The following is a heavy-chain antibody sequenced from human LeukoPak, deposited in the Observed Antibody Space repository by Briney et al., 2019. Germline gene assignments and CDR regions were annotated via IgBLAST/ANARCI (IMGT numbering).Heavy chain of an antibody. Sequence: SETLSLTCTVSGGSISSYYWSWIRQPPGKGLEWIGYIYYSGSTNYNPSLKSRVTISVDTSKNQFSLKLSSVTAAETAVYYCASSEGGYDSSGYTFDYWGQGTLVTVSS. CDR1: GGSISSYY. CDR3: ASSEGGYDSSGYTFDY. V-gene: IGHV4-59*01. D-gene: IGHD3-22*01. J-gene: IGHJ4*02. CDR2: IYYSGST.